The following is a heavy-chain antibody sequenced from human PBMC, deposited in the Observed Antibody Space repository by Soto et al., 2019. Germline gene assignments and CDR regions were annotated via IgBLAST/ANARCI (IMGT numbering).Heavy chain of an antibody. D-gene: IGHD6-25*01. V-gene: IGHV3-30-3*01. CDR3: TRDRLSTNYSDY. CDR1: GFTFSSYV. CDR2: ISYDGSNK. J-gene: IGHJ4*02. Sequence: PGGSLRLSCAASGFTFSSYVMHWVRQAPGKGLEWVALISYDGSNKYYADSVKGRFTISRDNSKNTLYLQMNSLRPEDAAVYYCTRDRLSTNYSDYWGQGTLVTVSS.